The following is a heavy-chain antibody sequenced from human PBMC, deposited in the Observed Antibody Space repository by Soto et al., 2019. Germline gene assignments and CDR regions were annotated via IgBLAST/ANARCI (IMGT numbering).Heavy chain of an antibody. CDR2: IYYSGST. D-gene: IGHD2-2*02. Sequence: SETLSLTCTVSGGSISSYYWSRIRQPPGKGLEWIGYIYYSGSTNYNPSLKSRVTISVDTSKNQFSLRLNSVTAADTAVYYCARDHIVVVPAAILGHNYYYYYGMDVWGQGTTVTVSS. CDR1: GGSISSYY. CDR3: ARDHIVVVPAAILGHNYYYYYGMDV. J-gene: IGHJ6*02. V-gene: IGHV4-59*01.